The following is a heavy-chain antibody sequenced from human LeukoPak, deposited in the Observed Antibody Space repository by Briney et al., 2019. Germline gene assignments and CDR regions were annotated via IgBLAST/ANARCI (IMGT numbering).Heavy chain of an antibody. CDR3: ARPSNYGDYGNDAFDI. CDR1: GFTFTSYA. Sequence: GSLRLSCAASGFTFTSYAMSWVRQAPGKGLEWIGYIYYSGSTNYNPSLKSRVTISVDTSKNQFSLKLSSVTAADTAVYYCARPSNYGDYGNDAFDIWGQGTMVTVSS. V-gene: IGHV4-59*08. D-gene: IGHD4-17*01. J-gene: IGHJ3*02. CDR2: IYYSGST.